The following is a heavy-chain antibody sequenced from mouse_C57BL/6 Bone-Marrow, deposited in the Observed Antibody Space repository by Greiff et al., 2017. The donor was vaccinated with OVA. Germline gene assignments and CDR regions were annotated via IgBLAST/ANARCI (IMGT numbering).Heavy chain of an antibody. V-gene: IGHV5-17*01. J-gene: IGHJ3*01. CDR2: ISSGSSTL. CDR1: GFTFSDYG. CDR3: AYVGFAY. Sequence: EVNLVESGGGLVKPGGSLKLSCAASGFTFSDYGMHWVRQAPEKGLEWVAYISSGSSTLYYADTVKGRFTISRDNAKNTLFLQMTSLRSEDTAMYYCAYVGFAYWGQGTLVTVSA.